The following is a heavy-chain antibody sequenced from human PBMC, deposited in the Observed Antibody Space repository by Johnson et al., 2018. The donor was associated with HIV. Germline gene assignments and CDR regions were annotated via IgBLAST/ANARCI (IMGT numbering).Heavy chain of an antibody. J-gene: IGHJ3*02. V-gene: IGHV3-33*01. CDR1: GFTFSSYG. CDR2: IWYDGSNK. D-gene: IGHD3-22*01. Sequence: QVQLVESGGGVVQPGRSLRLSCAASGFTFSSYGMHWVRQAPGKGLEWVEVIWYDGSNKYYADSVKGRFTISRDNSKNTLYLQVNSLRAEDTAVYYCARTSTPYDTHVWPFDIWGQGTMVTVSS. CDR3: ARTSTPYDTHVWPFDI.